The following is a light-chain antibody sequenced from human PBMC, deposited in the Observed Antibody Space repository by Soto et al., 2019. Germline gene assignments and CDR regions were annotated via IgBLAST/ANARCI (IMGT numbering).Light chain of an antibody. CDR1: QSVSSNY. Sequence: EIVLTQSPGTLSLSPGERATLSCRASQSVSSNYLAWYQQQKPGQAPRLLIYGASSRATGVPARFSGSGSGTDFTLAISRLEPEDFVVYYCQQYGSSSWTFGQGTKVEIK. CDR2: GAS. J-gene: IGKJ1*01. CDR3: QQYGSSSWT. V-gene: IGKV3-20*01.